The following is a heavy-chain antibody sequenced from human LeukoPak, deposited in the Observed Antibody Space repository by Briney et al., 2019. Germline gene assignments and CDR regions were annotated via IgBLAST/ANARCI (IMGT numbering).Heavy chain of an antibody. Sequence: PSETLSLTCAVYGGSFSGYYWSWIRQPPGKGLEWIGEINHSGSTNYNPSPKSRVTISVDTSKNQFSLKLSSVTAADTAVYYCARKLRRGRNFDYWGQGTLVTVSS. CDR1: GGSFSGYY. CDR3: ARKLRRGRNFDY. D-gene: IGHD1-26*01. V-gene: IGHV4-34*01. CDR2: INHSGST. J-gene: IGHJ4*02.